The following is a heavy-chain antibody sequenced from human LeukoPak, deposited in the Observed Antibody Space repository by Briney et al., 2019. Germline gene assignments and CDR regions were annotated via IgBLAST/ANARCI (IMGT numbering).Heavy chain of an antibody. CDR3: ARVPAAAGYSHGYEYFDY. V-gene: IGHV3-74*01. J-gene: IGHJ4*02. Sequence: GGSLRLSCAASGFTFSSYWMHWVRQAPGKGLVWVSRINSDGSSTSYADSVKGRFTISRDNAKNTLYLQMNSLRAEDTAVYYCARVPAAAGYSHGYEYFDYWGQGTLVTVSS. CDR1: GFTFSSYW. CDR2: INSDGSST. D-gene: IGHD5-18*01.